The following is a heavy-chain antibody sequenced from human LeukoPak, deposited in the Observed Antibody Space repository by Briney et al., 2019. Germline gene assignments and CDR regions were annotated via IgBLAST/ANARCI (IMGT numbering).Heavy chain of an antibody. CDR2: IYYSGST. J-gene: IGHJ6*03. CDR1: GGSISSYY. CDR3: ARGQGYYYYYMDV. Sequence: SETLSLTCTVSGGSISSYYWSWIRQPPGKGLEWIGYIYYSGSTNYNPSLKSRVTISVDTSKNQFSLRLSSVTAADTAVYYCARGQGYYYYYMDVWGKGTTVTISS. V-gene: IGHV4-59*01.